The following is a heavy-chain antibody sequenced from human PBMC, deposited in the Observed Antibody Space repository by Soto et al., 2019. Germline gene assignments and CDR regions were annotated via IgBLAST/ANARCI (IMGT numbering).Heavy chain of an antibody. CDR3: ARNPLIGYCSGGSCYGDY. D-gene: IGHD2-15*01. CDR2: ISSSSSYI. J-gene: IGHJ4*02. CDR1: EFTFSSYS. Sequence: VQLVESGGGLVKPGGSLRLSCAASEFTFSSYSMNWVRQAPGKGLEWVSSISSSSSYIYYADSVKGRFTISRDNAKNSLYLQMNSLRAEDTAVYYCARNPLIGYCSGGSCYGDYWGQGTLVTVSS. V-gene: IGHV3-21*01.